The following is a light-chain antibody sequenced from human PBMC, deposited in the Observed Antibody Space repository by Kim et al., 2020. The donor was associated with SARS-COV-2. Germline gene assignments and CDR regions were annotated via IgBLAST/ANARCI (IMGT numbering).Light chain of an antibody. CDR2: QDS. J-gene: IGLJ2*01. V-gene: IGLV3-1*01. CDR1: KLGDKY. Sequence: SYELTQPPSVSVSPGQTASITCSGDKLGDKYACWYQQKPGQSPVLVIYQDSKRPSGIPERFSGSNSGNTPTLTISGTQAMDEADYYCPAWDSSTVVFGGG. CDR3: PAWDSSTVV.